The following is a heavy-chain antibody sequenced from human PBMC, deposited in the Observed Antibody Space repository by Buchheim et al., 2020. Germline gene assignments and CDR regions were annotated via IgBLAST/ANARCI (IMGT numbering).Heavy chain of an antibody. J-gene: IGHJ4*02. CDR3: ASTPYLSSSHYFDY. CDR2: IYYSGST. V-gene: IGHV4-59*01. D-gene: IGHD6-6*01. CDR1: GGSISSYY. Sequence: QVQLQESGPGLVKPSETLSLTCTVSGGSISSYYWSWIRQPPGKGLEWIGYIYYSGSTNYNPSLKSRVTISVDTSKNQFSLKLSSVTAADTAVYYCASTPYLSSSHYFDYWGQGTL.